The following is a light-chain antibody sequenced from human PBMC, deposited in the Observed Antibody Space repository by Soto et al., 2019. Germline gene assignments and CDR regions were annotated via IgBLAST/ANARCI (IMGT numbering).Light chain of an antibody. V-gene: IGKV3-15*01. CDR1: QTVSSN. Sequence: EIVLTQSPGTLSLSPGERGTLSCRASQTVSSNLAWYQQKPGRAPRLLIYGVSTRATGIPARFSGSGSETEFTLTISSLQSEDFAVYYCQQYNNWPPYTFGQGTKVDIK. CDR2: GVS. CDR3: QQYNNWPPYT. J-gene: IGKJ2*01.